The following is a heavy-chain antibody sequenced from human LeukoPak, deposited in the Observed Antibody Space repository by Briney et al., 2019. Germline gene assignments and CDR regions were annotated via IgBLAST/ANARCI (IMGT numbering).Heavy chain of an antibody. CDR1: GFTFSIYA. CDR3: AKVGIAAAGIGRACWFDP. CDR2: ISGRGGST. J-gene: IGHJ5*02. Sequence: PGGSLRLSCAASGFTFSIYAMSWVRQAPGRGLEWVTAISGRGGSTFYADSVKGRSTISRDNSKNTLYLHMNSLRAEDTAVYYCAKVGIAAAGIGRACWFDPWGQGTLVTVSS. V-gene: IGHV3-23*01. D-gene: IGHD6-13*01.